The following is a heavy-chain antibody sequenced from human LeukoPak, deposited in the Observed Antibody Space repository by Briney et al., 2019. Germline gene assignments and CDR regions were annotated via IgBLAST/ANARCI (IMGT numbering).Heavy chain of an antibody. D-gene: IGHD2/OR15-2a*01. CDR2: IGPHSTFT. Sequence: ASMKVSRKSSGFTFTDHYIHWVRQGPGQGLEWMGYIGPHSTFTSSPQEFQGRVTMTRDASMSTAYMELTRLTSDDTAVYYCVREGEGPLSKDFDYWGQGTLVTVSS. J-gene: IGHJ4*02. V-gene: IGHV1-2*02. CDR1: GFTFTDHY. CDR3: VREGEGPLSKDFDY.